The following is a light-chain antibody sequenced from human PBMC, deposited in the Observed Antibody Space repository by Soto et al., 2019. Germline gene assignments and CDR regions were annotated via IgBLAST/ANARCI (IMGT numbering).Light chain of an antibody. V-gene: IGKV3-11*01. CDR3: QQHINWPLT. CDR1: QSVSSN. CDR2: GAS. Sequence: IVLKHSPGTLSLSAWERATLSSRASQSVSSNLAWYQQKPGQAPRLLIYGASTRATGIPARFSGSGSGADFTLTISSLEPEDFALYYCQQHINWPLTFGGGTKVDIK. J-gene: IGKJ4*01.